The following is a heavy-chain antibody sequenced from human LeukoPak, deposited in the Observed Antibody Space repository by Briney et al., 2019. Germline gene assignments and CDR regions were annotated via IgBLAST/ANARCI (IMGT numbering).Heavy chain of an antibody. CDR1: GFTFRSYA. D-gene: IGHD3-3*01. J-gene: IGHJ4*02. V-gene: IGHV3-30*04. CDR3: ARDRDLGVVTPWCDY. CDR2: ISYEGRTK. Sequence: GGSLRLSCAAWGFTFRSYAMHGVRQAPGKGGEGGAVISYEGRTKYYGDCVRGRFTISRDNSKITVYVKMNRQRGEDTAVYYCARDRDLGVVTPWCDYWGQGTLVTVSS.